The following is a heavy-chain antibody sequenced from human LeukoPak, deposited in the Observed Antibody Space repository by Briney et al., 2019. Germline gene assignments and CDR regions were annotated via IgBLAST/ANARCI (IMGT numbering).Heavy chain of an antibody. Sequence: SETLSLTCAVYGGSFSGYYWSWIRQPPGKGLEWIGEINHSGSTNYNPSLKSRVTISVDTSKNQFSLKLSSVTAADTAVYYCARPTTRGVLYFDYWGQGTLVTVSS. CDR3: ARPTTRGVLYFDY. CDR1: GGSFSGYY. CDR2: INHSGST. V-gene: IGHV4-34*01. J-gene: IGHJ4*02. D-gene: IGHD3-10*01.